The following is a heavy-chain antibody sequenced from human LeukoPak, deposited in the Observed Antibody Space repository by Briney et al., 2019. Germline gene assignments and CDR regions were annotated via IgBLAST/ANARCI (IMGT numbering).Heavy chain of an antibody. Sequence: GASVKVSCKASGHTFTGYYIPWVRQAPGQGLEWMGWINPNNGGTKYTQKFLGRVTMTRDTSINTAYMEVTSLRSDDTAVYYCTRRLGGSSEGYDYWGQGTLVTVSS. V-gene: IGHV1-2*02. D-gene: IGHD1-26*01. CDR1: GHTFTGYY. CDR3: TRRLGGSSEGYDY. J-gene: IGHJ4*02. CDR2: INPNNGGT.